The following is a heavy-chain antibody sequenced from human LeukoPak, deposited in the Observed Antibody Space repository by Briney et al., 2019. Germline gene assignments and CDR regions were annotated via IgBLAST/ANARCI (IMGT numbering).Heavy chain of an antibody. D-gene: IGHD2-2*01. V-gene: IGHV1-46*01. J-gene: IGHJ3*02. Sequence: ASVKVSCKASGYTFTSYYMHWVRQAPGQGLEWMGIINPSGGSTSYAQKFQGRVTMTRDTSTSTVYMELNSLRSEDTAVYYCARGPVCSSTSCYAGDAFDIWGQGTMVTVSS. CDR3: ARGPVCSSTSCYAGDAFDI. CDR2: INPSGGST. CDR1: GYTFTSYY.